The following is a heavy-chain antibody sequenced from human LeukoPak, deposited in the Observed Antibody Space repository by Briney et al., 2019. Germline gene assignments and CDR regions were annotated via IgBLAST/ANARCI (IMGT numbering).Heavy chain of an antibody. J-gene: IGHJ4*02. D-gene: IGHD6-19*01. CDR1: GGSFSGDF. CDR2: INHSGST. V-gene: IGHV4-34*01. Sequence: SETLSLTCAVYGGSFSGDFWSWIRQPPGKGLEWIGEINHSGSTNYNPSLKSRVTISVDTSKNQFSLKLSSVTAADTAVYYCARGLGGWLRLFDYWGQGTLVTVSS. CDR3: ARGLGGWLRLFDY.